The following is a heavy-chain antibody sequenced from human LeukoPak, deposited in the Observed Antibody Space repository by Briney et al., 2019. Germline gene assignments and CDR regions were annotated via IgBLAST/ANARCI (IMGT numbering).Heavy chain of an antibody. Sequence: GGSLRLSCVASGFPFSSYWTTWVRQAPGKGLEWVANIKQDGSKKSYVDSVKGRFTISRDNAKNSLYLQMNSLRAEDTAIYYCTRVGYIDEGIDYWGQGTLVTVSS. D-gene: IGHD5-24*01. CDR2: IKQDGSKK. CDR3: TRVGYIDEGIDY. V-gene: IGHV3-7*04. J-gene: IGHJ4*02. CDR1: GFPFSSYW.